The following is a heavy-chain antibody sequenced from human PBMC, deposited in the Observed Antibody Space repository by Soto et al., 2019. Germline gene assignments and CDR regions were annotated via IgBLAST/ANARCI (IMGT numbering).Heavy chain of an antibody. CDR1: GGTFSSYT. CDR2: IIPILGIA. D-gene: IGHD3-9*01. Sequence: SVKVSCKASGGTFSSYTISWVRQAPGQGLEWMGRIIPILGIANYAQKFQGRVTITADKSTSTAYMELSSLRSEDTAVYYCARDHAYFDIVTGYRVGFYFDYWGQ. J-gene: IGHJ4*01. CDR3: ARDHAYFDIVTGYRVGFYFDY. V-gene: IGHV1-69*04.